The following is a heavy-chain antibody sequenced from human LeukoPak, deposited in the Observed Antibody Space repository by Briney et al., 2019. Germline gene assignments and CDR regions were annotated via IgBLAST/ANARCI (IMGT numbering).Heavy chain of an antibody. Sequence: KTSETLSLTCAVYGGSFSGYYWSWIRQPPGKGLEWIGEINHSGSTNYNPSLKSRVTISVDTSKNQFSLKLSLVTAAGMAVYYCARLYGGDMGVDYWGQGTLVTVSS. J-gene: IGHJ4*02. CDR1: GGSFSGYY. V-gene: IGHV4-34*01. CDR3: ARLYGGDMGVDY. D-gene: IGHD4-23*01. CDR2: INHSGST.